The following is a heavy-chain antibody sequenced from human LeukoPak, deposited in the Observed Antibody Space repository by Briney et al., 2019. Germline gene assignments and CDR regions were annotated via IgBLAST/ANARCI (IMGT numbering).Heavy chain of an antibody. CDR2: IYTSGST. CDR3: ARRGGKFDW. V-gene: IGHV4-4*09. D-gene: IGHD3-10*01. Sequence: NTSETLSLTCTVSGGSIIDHYWSWLRQPPGKGLEWIGYIYTSGSTNYNPSLKSRVTMSIDTSKNQFSLKLSSVTAADTAFYYCARRGGKFDWWGQGTLVTVSS. J-gene: IGHJ4*02. CDR1: GGSIIDHY.